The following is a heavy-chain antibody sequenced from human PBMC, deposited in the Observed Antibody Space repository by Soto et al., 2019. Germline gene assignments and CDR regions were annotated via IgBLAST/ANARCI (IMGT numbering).Heavy chain of an antibody. CDR2: IIHIFGTA. Sequence: ASVKVSCKASGGTFSSYAISWVRHAPGQGLEWMGGIIHIFGTANYAQKFQGRVAITADKSTSTAYMELSSLRSEDTALYYCTRGWETVGTTTSFAYWGQGTLVTVSS. D-gene: IGHD1-26*01. CDR3: TRGWETVGTTTSFAY. J-gene: IGHJ4*02. CDR1: GGTFSSYA. V-gene: IGHV1-69*06.